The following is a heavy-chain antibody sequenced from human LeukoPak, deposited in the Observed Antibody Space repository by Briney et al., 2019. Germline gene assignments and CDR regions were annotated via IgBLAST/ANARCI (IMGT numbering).Heavy chain of an antibody. CDR1: GFTFSSYW. D-gene: IGHD4-17*01. J-gene: IGHJ4*02. V-gene: IGHV3-7*01. Sequence: GGSLRLSCAASGFTFSSYWMSWVRQAPGKGLEWVANIKQDGSEKYYVDPVKGRFTISRDNAKNSLYLQMNSLRAEDTAVYYCARPVDYGDYEPLYHFDYWGQGTLVTVSS. CDR3: ARPVDYGDYEPLYHFDY. CDR2: IKQDGSEK.